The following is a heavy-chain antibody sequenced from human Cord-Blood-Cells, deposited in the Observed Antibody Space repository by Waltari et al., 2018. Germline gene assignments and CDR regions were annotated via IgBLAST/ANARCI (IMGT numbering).Heavy chain of an antibody. V-gene: IGHV3-53*01. CDR1: GFTVSSNY. Sequence: EVQLVESGGGLIQPGGSLRLSCAASGFTVSSNYMSWVRQAPGKGLEWVSVIYSGGSTDYADPVKGRFTISRDNSKNTLYLQMNSLRAEDTAVYYCARKYSYGYYFDYWGQGTLVTVSS. CDR2: IYSGGST. D-gene: IGHD5-18*01. CDR3: ARKYSYGYYFDY. J-gene: IGHJ4*02.